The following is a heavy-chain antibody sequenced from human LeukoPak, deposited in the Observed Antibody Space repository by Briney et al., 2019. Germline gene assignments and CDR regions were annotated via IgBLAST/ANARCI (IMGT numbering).Heavy chain of an antibody. D-gene: IGHD5-18*01. Sequence: ASVKVSCKVSGKPLSELSIHWLRQAPGYGLEWIGGVDPEDDERIYAQNFQGRVTMTEDTSIDTAYMDLSSLTSEGTAVYYCTTGFTAMAVDYFDYWGQGTLVTVSS. CDR3: TTGFTAMAVDYFDY. V-gene: IGHV1-24*01. CDR2: VDPEDDER. CDR1: GKPLSELS. J-gene: IGHJ4*02.